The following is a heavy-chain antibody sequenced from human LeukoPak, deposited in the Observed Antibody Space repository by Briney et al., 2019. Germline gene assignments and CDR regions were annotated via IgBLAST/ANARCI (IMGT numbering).Heavy chain of an antibody. CDR1: GDSVSSNSAI. V-gene: IGHV6-1*01. D-gene: IGHD7-27*01. CDR2: AYYRSKWYI. J-gene: IGHJ3*02. Sequence: SHTLSLTCALSGDSVSSNSAIWNWLRQSPSRGLEWLGRAYYRSKWYIDYAVSVKGQITINPGTSKNQFSLQLNSVTPEDTAIYYCVRDRAVTGDRAFDIWGQGTMLTVSS. CDR3: VRDRAVTGDRAFDI.